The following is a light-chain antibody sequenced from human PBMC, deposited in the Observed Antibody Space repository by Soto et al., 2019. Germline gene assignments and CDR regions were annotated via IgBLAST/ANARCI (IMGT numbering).Light chain of an antibody. V-gene: IGLV4-69*01. CDR1: SGHSSYA. J-gene: IGLJ3*02. CDR2: LNSDGSH. Sequence: QPVLTQSPSASASLGASVKLTCTLSSGHSSYAIAWHQQQPEKGPRYLMKLNSDGSHSKGDGIPDRFSGSSSGAERYLTISSLQSEDEADYYCQTWGTGIHWVFGGGTKRTVL. CDR3: QTWGTGIHWV.